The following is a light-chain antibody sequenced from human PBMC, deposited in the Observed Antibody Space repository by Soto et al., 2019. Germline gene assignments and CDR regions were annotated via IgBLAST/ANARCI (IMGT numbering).Light chain of an antibody. V-gene: IGLV2-14*01. CDR2: EIS. Sequence: QSVLPQPASVSGSPGQSITISCTGTSSDVGGFNYVSWYQHYPGEAPKLLIYEISNRPSGVSSRFSGSKSGNTASLAISGLQADDEGDYYCSSFTTGNTWVFGGGTQLTVL. J-gene: IGLJ3*02. CDR3: SSFTTGNTWV. CDR1: SSDVGGFNY.